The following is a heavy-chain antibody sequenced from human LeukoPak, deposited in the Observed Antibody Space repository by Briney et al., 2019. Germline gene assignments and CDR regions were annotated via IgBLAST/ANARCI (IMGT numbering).Heavy chain of an antibody. CDR1: GGSISTSSYY. J-gene: IGHJ4*02. V-gene: IGHV4-39*01. D-gene: IGHD2/OR15-2a*01. CDR2: IYYSGST. Sequence: SETPSLTCTVSGGSISTSSYYWGWIRQPPGKGLEWIGIIYYSGSTYNNPSLKSRVTISIDTSKNQFSLKLSSVIAADTAVYYCARQTLSMTDYWGQGTLVTVSS. CDR3: ARQTLSMTDY.